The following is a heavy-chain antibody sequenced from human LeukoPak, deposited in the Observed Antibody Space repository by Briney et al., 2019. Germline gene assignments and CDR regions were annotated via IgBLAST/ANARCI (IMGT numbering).Heavy chain of an antibody. D-gene: IGHD2-21*02. CDR2: IYYSGST. V-gene: IGHV4-59*01. CDR1: GGSISSYY. CDR3: ARAAVVTFFDY. Sequence: SETLSLTCTVSGGSISSYYWSWIRQPPGKGLEWIGYIYYSGSTNYNPSLKSRVTLSVDTSKNQFSLKLSSVTAADTAVYYCARAAVVTFFDYWGQGTLVTVSS. J-gene: IGHJ4*02.